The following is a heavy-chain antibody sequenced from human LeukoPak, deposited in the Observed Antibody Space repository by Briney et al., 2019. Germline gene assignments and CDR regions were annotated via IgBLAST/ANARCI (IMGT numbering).Heavy chain of an antibody. CDR3: ARDPSPMITFGGVIVIHRVFDY. D-gene: IGHD3-16*02. CDR1: GFTFSSYG. V-gene: IGHV3-33*01. J-gene: IGHJ4*02. CDR2: IWYDGSNK. Sequence: GGSLRLSCAASGFTFSSYGMHWVRQAPGKGLEWVAVIWYDGSNKYYADSVKGQFTISRDNSKNTLYLQMNSLRAEDTAVYYCARDPSPMITFGGVIVIHRVFDYWGQGTLVTVSS.